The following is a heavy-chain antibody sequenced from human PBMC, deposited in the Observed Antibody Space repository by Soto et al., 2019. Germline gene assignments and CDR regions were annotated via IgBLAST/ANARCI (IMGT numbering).Heavy chain of an antibody. CDR1: GDSISSGGYY. V-gene: IGHV4-31*03. CDR3: ARGYRSSWETSYYFDY. D-gene: IGHD6-13*01. Sequence: SETLSLTCTVSGDSISSGGYYWSWIRQHPGKGLERIGYIYYSGSTYYNPSLKSRVTISVDTSKNQFSLKLSSVTAADTAVYSCARGYRSSWETSYYFDYWGQGTLLTLSS. J-gene: IGHJ4*02. CDR2: IYYSGST.